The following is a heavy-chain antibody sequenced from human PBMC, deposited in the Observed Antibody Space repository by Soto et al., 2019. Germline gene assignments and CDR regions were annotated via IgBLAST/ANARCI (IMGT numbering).Heavy chain of an antibody. Sequence: ASVKVSCKASGYTFTSYGISWVRQAPGQGLEWMGWISAYNGNTNHAQKLQGRVTMTTDTSTSTAYMELRSLRSDDTAVYYCARGHIVVVVADTGFDYWGQGTLVTVSS. CDR2: ISAYNGNT. V-gene: IGHV1-18*01. J-gene: IGHJ4*02. CDR3: ARGHIVVVVADTGFDY. CDR1: GYTFTSYG. D-gene: IGHD2-15*01.